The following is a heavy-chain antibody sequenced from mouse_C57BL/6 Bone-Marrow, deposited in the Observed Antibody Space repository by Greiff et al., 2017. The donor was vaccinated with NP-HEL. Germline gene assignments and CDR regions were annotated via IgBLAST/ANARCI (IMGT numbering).Heavy chain of an antibody. CDR2: IDPENGDT. J-gene: IGHJ4*01. Sequence: EVQLQQSGAELVRPGASVKLSCTASGFNIKDDYMHWVKQRPEQGLEWIGWIDPENGDTEYASKFQGKATIPADTSSNTAYLQLSSLTSEDTAVYYCTTDGYYAMDYWGQGTSVTVSS. D-gene: IGHD2-3*01. CDR3: TTDGYYAMDY. CDR1: GFNIKDDY. V-gene: IGHV14-4*01.